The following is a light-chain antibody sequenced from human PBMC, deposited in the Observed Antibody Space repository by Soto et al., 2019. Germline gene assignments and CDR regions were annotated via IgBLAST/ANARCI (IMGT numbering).Light chain of an antibody. CDR1: SANIGTGYD. CDR3: QSYDGGLSTYV. CDR2: GNN. Sequence: QSELTQPPSVSGAPGQRVTISCTGGSANIGTGYDVHWYQQVPGTAPKLLIYGNNNRPSGIPDRFSGSKSDTSASLAIAGLQAEDEADYYCQSYDGGLSTYVFGTGTKLTVL. V-gene: IGLV1-40*01. J-gene: IGLJ1*01.